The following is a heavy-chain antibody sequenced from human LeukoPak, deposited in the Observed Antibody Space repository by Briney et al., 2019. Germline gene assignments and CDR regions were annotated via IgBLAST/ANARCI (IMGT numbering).Heavy chain of an antibody. CDR1: GFSVSSNY. D-gene: IGHD3-22*01. CDR2: IYSGGST. V-gene: IGHV3-66*01. Sequence: GGSLRLSCAASGFSVSSNYLTWVRQAPGKGLEWVSVIYSGGSTYYADSVKGRFTISRDNSKNTLYLQMNSLRAEDTAVYYCARERGYYDSSGYPNWFDPWGQGTLVTVSS. J-gene: IGHJ5*02. CDR3: ARERGYYDSSGYPNWFDP.